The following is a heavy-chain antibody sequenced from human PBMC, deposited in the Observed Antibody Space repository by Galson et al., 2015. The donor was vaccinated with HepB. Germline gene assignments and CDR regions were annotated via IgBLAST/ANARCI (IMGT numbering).Heavy chain of an antibody. CDR1: GYTFTSYY. J-gene: IGHJ6*02. CDR2: INPSGGST. V-gene: IGHV1-46*01. D-gene: IGHD2-2*02. Sequence: SVKVSCKASGYTFTSYYMHWVRQAPGQGLEWMGIINPSGGSTSYAQKFQGRVTMTRDTSTSTVYMELSSLRSEDTAVYYCARESADCSSTSCYTGDYCYYYGMDVWGQGTTVTVSS. CDR3: ARESADCSSTSCYTGDYCYYYGMDV.